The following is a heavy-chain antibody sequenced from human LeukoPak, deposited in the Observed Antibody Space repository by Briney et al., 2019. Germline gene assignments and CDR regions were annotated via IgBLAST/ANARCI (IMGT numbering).Heavy chain of an antibody. J-gene: IGHJ3*02. CDR1: GFSFSRFS. CDR2: ISGSSIHI. V-gene: IGHV3-21*01. Sequence: GGSLRLSCAGSGFSFSRFSMDWVRQAPGKGLEWVSAISGSSIHIFYADSVKGRFTISRDNAKNALYLQMNSLRVEDTAIYYCARANWNDMGALDIWGQGTMVTVSS. CDR3: ARANWNDMGALDI. D-gene: IGHD1-20*01.